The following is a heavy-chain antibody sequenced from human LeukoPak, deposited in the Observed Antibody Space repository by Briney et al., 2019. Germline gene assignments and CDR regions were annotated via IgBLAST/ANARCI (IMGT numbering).Heavy chain of an antibody. CDR1: GYTFTSYG. D-gene: IGHD2-15*01. V-gene: IGHV1-18*01. Sequence: ASVKVSCKASGYTFTSYGISWVRQAPGQGLEWMGWISAYNGNTNYAQKLQGRVTMTTDTSTSTAYMELRSLRSDDTAVYYCARGPHTRYCSGGSCYYYYGMDVWGQGTTVTVSS. CDR2: ISAYNGNT. J-gene: IGHJ6*02. CDR3: ARGPHTRYCSGGSCYYYYGMDV.